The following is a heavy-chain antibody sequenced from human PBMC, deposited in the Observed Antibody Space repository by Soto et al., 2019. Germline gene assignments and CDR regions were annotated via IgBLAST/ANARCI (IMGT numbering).Heavy chain of an antibody. D-gene: IGHD6-19*01. CDR2: ISGSGGST. CDR1: GFTFSSYA. V-gene: IGHV3-23*01. CDR3: AKTYSSVWYVFDY. Sequence: GGSLRLSCAASGFTFSSYAMSWGHQAPGKGLEWVSAISGSGGSTYYADSVKGRFTISRDNSKNTLYLQMNSLRAEDMAVYYCAKTYSSVWYVFDYWGQGTLVTVSS. J-gene: IGHJ4*02.